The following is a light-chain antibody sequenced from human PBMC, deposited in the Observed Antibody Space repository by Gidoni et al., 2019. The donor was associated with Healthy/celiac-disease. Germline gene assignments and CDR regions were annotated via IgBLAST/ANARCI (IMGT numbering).Light chain of an antibody. CDR3: HQYDNLPLT. V-gene: IGKV1-33*01. CDR2: DES. CDR1: QDISNY. Sequence: DIQMTQSPSSLSASVGDRVTITCQASQDISNYLNWYQQKPGKAPKLLIYDESNLETGVPSRYSGRVTGTYLSFSISCLQPQHHATYCSHQYDNLPLTFGEGTKVEIK. J-gene: IGKJ4*01.